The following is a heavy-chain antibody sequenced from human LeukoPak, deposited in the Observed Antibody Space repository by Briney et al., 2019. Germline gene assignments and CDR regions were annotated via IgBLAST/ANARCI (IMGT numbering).Heavy chain of an antibody. D-gene: IGHD2-8*01. CDR2: IFYSGSA. CDR3: ARSWRCTNGICALDY. V-gene: IGHV4-39*07. CDR1: GGSISSGSHY. Sequence: KTSETLSLTCTVSGGSISSGSHYWGWIRQPPGKGLEWIGSIFYSGSAHYNPSLKSRVTMSVDTSNNQFSLKLSSVTAADTAIYYCARSWRCTNGICALDYWGQGTLVTVSS. J-gene: IGHJ4*02.